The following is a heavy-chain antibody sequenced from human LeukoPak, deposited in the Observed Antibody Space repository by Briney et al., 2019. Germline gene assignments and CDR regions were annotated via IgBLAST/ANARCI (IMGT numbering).Heavy chain of an antibody. D-gene: IGHD3-22*01. J-gene: IGHJ4*02. V-gene: IGHV1-69*13. CDR2: IIPIFGTA. Sequence: SVKVSCKASGGTLNNHAINWVRQAPAQGLEWIGGIIPIFGTANYAQKLHGRVTITDDESTSIAYMQLSSLRSEDTALYYCARVREIAGYYDSSGYLDGWGQGSLVSVS. CDR1: GGTLNNHA. CDR3: ARVREIAGYYDSSGYLDG.